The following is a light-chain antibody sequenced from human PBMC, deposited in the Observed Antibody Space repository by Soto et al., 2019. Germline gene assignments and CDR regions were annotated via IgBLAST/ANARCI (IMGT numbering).Light chain of an antibody. CDR3: QSYDTRLRDSV. J-gene: IGLJ7*01. Sequence: QSVLTQPPPVSGAPGQRVTISCTGSSSNIGAGYDVHWYQPLPGTAPKLLIYGNNNRPSGVTDRFSGSKSGTSASLAISGRQAEDEADSYCQSYDTRLRDSVFGGGTQLTVL. V-gene: IGLV1-40*01. CDR2: GNN. CDR1: SSNIGAGYD.